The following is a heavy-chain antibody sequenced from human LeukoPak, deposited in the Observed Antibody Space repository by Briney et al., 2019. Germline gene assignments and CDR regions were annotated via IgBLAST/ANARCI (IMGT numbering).Heavy chain of an antibody. CDR2: IRSKAYGGTT. V-gene: IGHV3-49*03. CDR1: GFTFGGYA. J-gene: IGHJ3*02. CDR3: TRARVGALDI. Sequence: GGSLRLSCTASGFTFGGYAMSWFRQAPGKGLEWVGFIRSKAYGGTTEYAASVKGRFTISRDDSKSIAYLQMNSLKTEDTAVYYCTRARVGALDIWGQGTMVTVSS. D-gene: IGHD1-26*01.